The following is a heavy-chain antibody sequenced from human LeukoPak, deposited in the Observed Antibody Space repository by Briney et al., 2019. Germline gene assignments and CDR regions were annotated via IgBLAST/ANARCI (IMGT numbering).Heavy chain of an antibody. V-gene: IGHV1-2*02. D-gene: IGHD2-8*01. CDR1: GYTFSDNY. J-gene: IGHJ5*02. CDR3: VTAVSRRQVLSWFDP. Sequence: GASVKVSCKASGYTFSDNYIHWLGQAPGQGHQWMGWIIHNSGGTNYAQNFQGRVTITRDTSISTAYMELSGLTSADTAMYYCVTAVSRRQVLSWFDPWGQRTLVTVSS. CDR2: IIHNSGGT.